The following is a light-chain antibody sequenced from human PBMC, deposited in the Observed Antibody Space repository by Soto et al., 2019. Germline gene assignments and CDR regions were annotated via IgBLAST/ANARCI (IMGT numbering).Light chain of an antibody. Sequence: EIVLTQSPATLSLSPGERATLSCRASQTVSTSVAWYQQKPGHAPRLLMYDSSNRATGIPDRFSASGAGTDFTLTINSLEPEDFGVYYCQQYGSSGTFGQGTKVEIK. J-gene: IGKJ1*01. V-gene: IGKV3-11*01. CDR3: QQYGSSGT. CDR1: QTVSTS. CDR2: DSS.